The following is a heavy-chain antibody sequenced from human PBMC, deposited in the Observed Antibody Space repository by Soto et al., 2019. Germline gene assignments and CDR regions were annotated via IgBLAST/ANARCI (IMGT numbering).Heavy chain of an antibody. CDR3: AIDNPYTISFGNWFAP. V-gene: IGHV1-69*01. J-gene: IGHJ5*02. D-gene: IGHD6-13*01. Sequence: QVRLVQSGAEVKKPGSSVKVSCKASGGTFSNYAITWLRLAPGQGREWLGGIIPVFGTVNYAQKFQGRVTITTAESTSTAYMELNRLRSEYTAVYYCAIDNPYTISFGNWFAPWGQGTLVIVS. CDR1: GGTFSNYA. CDR2: IIPVFGTV.